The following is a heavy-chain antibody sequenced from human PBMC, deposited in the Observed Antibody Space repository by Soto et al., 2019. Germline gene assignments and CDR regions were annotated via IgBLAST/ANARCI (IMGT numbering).Heavy chain of an antibody. CDR3: ATSVGIAPTGEDGMDV. CDR2: IIPILTTP. J-gene: IGHJ6*02. V-gene: IGHV1-69*13. Sequence: SSVKVSCKPSGGTFRIYGFRWVRQAAGQGPEWIGGIIPILTTPNHAQKFQGRVTIVADESTTTAYMELSSLKFEDTAVYYCATSVGIAPTGEDGMDVWGQGTSVTVSS. CDR1: GGTFRIYG. D-gene: IGHD2-8*02.